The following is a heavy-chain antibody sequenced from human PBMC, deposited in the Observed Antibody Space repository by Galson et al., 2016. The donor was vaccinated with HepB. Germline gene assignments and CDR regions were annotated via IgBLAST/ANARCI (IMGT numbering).Heavy chain of an antibody. V-gene: IGHV3-13*01. CDR3: ARGKSLWTTPWNYGLDV. J-gene: IGHJ6*04. CDR1: GFTFITYD. Sequence: SLRLSCAASGFTFITYDIHWVRQPPGKGLEWVSAIGDAAGDTHYAASVEGRFTVSRENAKNSLFLQMHSLRAEDTAVYYCARGKSLWTTPWNYGLDVWGKGTTVTVSA. CDR2: IGDAAGDT. D-gene: IGHD3-10*01.